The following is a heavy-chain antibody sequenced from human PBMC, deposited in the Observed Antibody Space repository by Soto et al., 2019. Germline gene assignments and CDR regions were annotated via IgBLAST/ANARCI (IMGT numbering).Heavy chain of an antibody. D-gene: IGHD3-3*01. V-gene: IGHV4-39*01. Sequence: PSETLSLTCTVSGGSISSSSYYWGWIRQPPGKGLEWIGSIYYSGSTYYNPSLKSRVTISVDTSKNQFSLKLSSVTAADTAVYYCARAITIIGVVILVEWFDPWGQGTLVTVSS. CDR2: IYYSGST. CDR3: ARAITIIGVVILVEWFDP. J-gene: IGHJ5*02. CDR1: GGSISSSSYY.